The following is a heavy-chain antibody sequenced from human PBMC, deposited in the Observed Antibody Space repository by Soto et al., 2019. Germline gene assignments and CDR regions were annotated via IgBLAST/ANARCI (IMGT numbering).Heavy chain of an antibody. CDR3: ARDRESGFWSGYHRFYGMDV. D-gene: IGHD3-3*01. CDR1: GYTFTSYG. J-gene: IGHJ6*02. V-gene: IGHV1-18*01. Sequence: QVQLVQSGAEVKKPGASVKVSCKASGYTFTSYGISWVRQAPGQGLEWMGWISAYNGNTNYAQKLQGRVTMTTDTSTSTAYMELRSLRSDDTAVYYRARDRESGFWSGYHRFYGMDVWGQGTTVTVSS. CDR2: ISAYNGNT.